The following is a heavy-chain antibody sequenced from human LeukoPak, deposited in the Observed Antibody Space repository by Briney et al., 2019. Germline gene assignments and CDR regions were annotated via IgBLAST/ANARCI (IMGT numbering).Heavy chain of an antibody. CDR2: IRYDAGNK. Sequence: GGSLRLSCAASGFIFSIYGMHWVRQAPGRGLEWVAYIRYDAGNKQYADSVRGRFTISRDNSQNTLYLQMNSLRVEDTAIYYCAKKYVGDIDYFDYWGQGALVTVSS. CDR3: AKKYVGDIDYFDY. D-gene: IGHD3-10*01. V-gene: IGHV3-30*02. J-gene: IGHJ4*02. CDR1: GFIFSIYG.